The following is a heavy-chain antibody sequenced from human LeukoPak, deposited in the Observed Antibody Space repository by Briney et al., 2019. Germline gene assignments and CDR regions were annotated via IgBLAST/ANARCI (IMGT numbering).Heavy chain of an antibody. CDR1: GGPISSGDYY. CDR3: AREFYGSGGWFDP. D-gene: IGHD3-10*01. CDR2: IYYSGST. J-gene: IGHJ5*02. Sequence: SQTLSLTCTVSGGPISSGDYYWSWIRQPPGKGLEWIGYIYYSGSTYYNPSLKSRVTISVDTSKNQFSLKLSSVTAADTAVYYCAREFYGSGGWFDPWGQGTLVTVSS. V-gene: IGHV4-30-4*01.